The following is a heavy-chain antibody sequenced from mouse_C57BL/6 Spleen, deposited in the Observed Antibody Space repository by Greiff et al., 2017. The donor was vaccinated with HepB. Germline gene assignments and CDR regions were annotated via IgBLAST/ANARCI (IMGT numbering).Heavy chain of an antibody. CDR2: IYPGDGDT. CDR3: ARDYYGSSSLDY. Sequence: QVQLQQSGPELVKPGASVKISCKASGYAFSSSWMNWVKQRPGKGLEWIGRIYPGDGDTNYKGKFKGKATLTADKASSTAYMQLSSLTSEDSAVYFCARDYYGSSSLDYWGQGTTLTVSS. J-gene: IGHJ2*01. V-gene: IGHV1-82*01. CDR1: GYAFSSSW. D-gene: IGHD1-1*01.